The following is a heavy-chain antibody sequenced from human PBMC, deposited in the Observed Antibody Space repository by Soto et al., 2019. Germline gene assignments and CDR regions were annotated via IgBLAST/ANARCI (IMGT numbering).Heavy chain of an antibody. CDR3: ARSSMSSSWYVRYYGMDV. V-gene: IGHV1-69*13. CDR2: IIPIFGTA. Sequence: SVKVSCKASGGTFSGYAISWVRQAPGQGLEWMGGIIPIFGTANYAQKFQGRVTITADESTSTAYMELSSLRSEDTAVYYCARSSMSSSWYVRYYGMDVWGQGTTVTVSS. J-gene: IGHJ6*02. D-gene: IGHD6-13*01. CDR1: GGTFSGYA.